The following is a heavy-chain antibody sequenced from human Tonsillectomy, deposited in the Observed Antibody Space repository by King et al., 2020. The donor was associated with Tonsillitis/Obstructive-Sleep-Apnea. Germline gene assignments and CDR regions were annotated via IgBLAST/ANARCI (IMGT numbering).Heavy chain of an antibody. J-gene: IGHJ6*03. CDR1: GGTFSTDA. D-gene: IGHD2-15*01. Sequence: VQLVESWAEVKKPGSSVKVSCKASGGTFSTDAINWVRQAPGQGLEWMGGVIPIFDTSKYAQKFRGRLTITADESTSTAYMELSSLRSEDKAVYFCARTPPEDNSYYYYMDVWGKGTTVTVSS. CDR3: ARTPPEDNSYYYYMDV. V-gene: IGHV1-69*01. CDR2: VIPIFDTS.